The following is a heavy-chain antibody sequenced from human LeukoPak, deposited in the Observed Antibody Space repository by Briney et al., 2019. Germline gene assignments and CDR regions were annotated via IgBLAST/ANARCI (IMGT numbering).Heavy chain of an antibody. D-gene: IGHD5-12*01. J-gene: IGHJ6*02. V-gene: IGHV1-2*04. CDR3: ARDRIYSGYDPLGYYYYGMDV. Sequence: ASVKVSCKASGYTFTGYYMHWVRQAPGQGLEWMGWINPNSGGTNYAQKFQGWVTMTRDTSISTAYMELSRLRSDDTAVYYCARDRIYSGYDPLGYYYYGMDVWGQGTTVTVSS. CDR1: GYTFTGYY. CDR2: INPNSGGT.